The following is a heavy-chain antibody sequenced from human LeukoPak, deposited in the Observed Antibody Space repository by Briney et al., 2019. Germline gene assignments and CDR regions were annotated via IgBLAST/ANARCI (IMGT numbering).Heavy chain of an antibody. CDR2: IGTAGDT. V-gene: IGHV3-13*01. Sequence: GGSLRLSCAASGFTFSSYDMHWVRQATGKGLEWVSAIGTAGDTYYPGSVKGRFTISRENAKNSLYLQMNSLRAGVTAVYYCARADSSGWYDYWGRGTLVTVSS. J-gene: IGHJ4*02. D-gene: IGHD6-19*01. CDR3: ARADSSGWYDY. CDR1: GFTFSSYD.